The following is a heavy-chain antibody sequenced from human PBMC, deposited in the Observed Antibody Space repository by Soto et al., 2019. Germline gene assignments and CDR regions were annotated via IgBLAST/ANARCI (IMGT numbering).Heavy chain of an antibody. CDR2: ITGSGDYT. Sequence: EVQLLESGGGLVQPGGSLRLSCVASGFTFSIYNMNWVRQAPGKGLEWVSVITGSGDYTNYADSVKGRFTISRDNSKNTLYLQMNSLRAEDTAVYFCARRITSSFDYWGQGTLVTVS. V-gene: IGHV3-23*01. J-gene: IGHJ4*02. CDR3: ARRITSSFDY. D-gene: IGHD1-20*01. CDR1: GFTFSIYN.